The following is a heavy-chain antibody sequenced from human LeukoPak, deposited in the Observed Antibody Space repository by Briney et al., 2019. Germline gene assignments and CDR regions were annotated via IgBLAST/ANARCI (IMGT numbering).Heavy chain of an antibody. J-gene: IGHJ4*02. D-gene: IGHD3-10*01. CDR3: AKGSSAGRPYYFDY. Sequence: GGSLRLSRAASGFTFSSYTMSWGRQAPGEGLEWVSAISHTSEYTYHADSVKGRFTISRDNSKNTLYLQMNSLRAEDTAMYYCAKGSSAGRPYYFDYWGQGTLVTVSS. CDR2: ISHTSEYT. V-gene: IGHV3-23*01. CDR1: GFTFSSYT.